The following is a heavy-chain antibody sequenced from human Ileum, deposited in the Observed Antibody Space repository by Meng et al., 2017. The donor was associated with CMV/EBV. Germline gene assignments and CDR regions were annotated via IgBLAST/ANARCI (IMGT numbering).Heavy chain of an antibody. D-gene: IGHD2-2*01. CDR2: IIPMAGLA. V-gene: IGHV1-69*02. CDR1: GGTFSTYT. CDR3: ASAAALPAALYFDL. Sequence: SVKVSCKASGGTFSTYTINWVRQAPGQRLKWMGRIIPMAGLANYAQKFQGRVAFTADKSTSTVYMELSSLTSEDTAIYYCASAAALPAALYFDLWGPGTLVTVSS. J-gene: IGHJ4*02.